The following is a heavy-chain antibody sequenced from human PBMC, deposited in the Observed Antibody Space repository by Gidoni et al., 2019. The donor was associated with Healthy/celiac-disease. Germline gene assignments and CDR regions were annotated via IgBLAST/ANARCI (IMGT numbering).Heavy chain of an antibody. CDR3: AREDDFWSGYSVFFGMDV. Sequence: QVQLVQSGAEVKKPGSSVNVSCKASGCTFSSYAISWVRQAPGQGLEWMGGIIPIFGTANYAQKFQGRVTITADESTSTAYMELSSLRSEDTAVYYCAREDDFWSGYSVFFGMDVWGQGTTVTVSS. V-gene: IGHV1-69*01. CDR1: GCTFSSYA. D-gene: IGHD3-3*01. CDR2: IIPIFGTA. J-gene: IGHJ6*02.